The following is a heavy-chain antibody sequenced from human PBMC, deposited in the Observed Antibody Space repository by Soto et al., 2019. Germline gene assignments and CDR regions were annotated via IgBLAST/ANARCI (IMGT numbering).Heavy chain of an antibody. CDR2: ISGSGSST. CDR3: PKRAYLGDPPGGDY. D-gene: IGHD3-16*01. V-gene: IGHV3-23*01. CDR1: GFIFSSNA. Sequence: EVQLSESGGDLVQPGGSLRLSCAASGFIFSSNAMSWVRQAPGKGLEWVSIISGSGSSTYYADSVKGRFTISRDNSQNSRSLKVNSFGAKDTAVYYGPKRAYLGDPPGGDYWGQGTLVTVSS. J-gene: IGHJ4*02.